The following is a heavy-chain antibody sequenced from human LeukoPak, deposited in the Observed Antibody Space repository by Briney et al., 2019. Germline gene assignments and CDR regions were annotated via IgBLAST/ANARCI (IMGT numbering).Heavy chain of an antibody. CDR1: GYTFTSYY. J-gene: IGHJ3*02. Sequence: ASVKVSCKASGYTFTSYYMHWVRQATGQGLEWMGWMNPNSGNTGYAQKFQGRVTMTRNTSISTAYMELSSLRSEDTAVYYCALVVNGQDAFDIWGQGTMVTVSS. V-gene: IGHV1-8*02. D-gene: IGHD3-22*01. CDR3: ALVVNGQDAFDI. CDR2: MNPNSGNT.